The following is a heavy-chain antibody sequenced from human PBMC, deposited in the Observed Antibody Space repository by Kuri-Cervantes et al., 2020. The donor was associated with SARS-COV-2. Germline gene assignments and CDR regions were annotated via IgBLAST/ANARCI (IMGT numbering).Heavy chain of an antibody. CDR1: GGSISSYY. J-gene: IGHJ4*02. Sequence: SERLSLTCTVSGGSISSYYWSWIRQPPGKGLGWIGYIYYSGGTNYNPSLKSRVTISVDTSKNQFSLKLCSVTAAYTAVYYCARYSYSSSWSQYDSWGQGTLVTVSS. D-gene: IGHD6-13*01. CDR3: ARYSYSSSWSQYDS. CDR2: IYYSGGT. V-gene: IGHV4-59*01.